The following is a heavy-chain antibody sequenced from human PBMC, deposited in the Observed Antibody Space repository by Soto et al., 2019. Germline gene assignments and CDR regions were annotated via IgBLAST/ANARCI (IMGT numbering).Heavy chain of an antibody. CDR3: ARDPYSSSSGAAFDI. CDR2: IYYSGST. J-gene: IGHJ3*02. D-gene: IGHD6-6*01. Sequence: PSETLSLTGTVSGGSISSGGYYWSWIRQHPGKGLEWIGYIYYSGSTYYNPSLKSRVTISVDTSKNQFSLKLSSVTAADTAVYYCARDPYSSSSGAAFDIWGQGTMVTVSS. V-gene: IGHV4-31*03. CDR1: GGSISSGGYY.